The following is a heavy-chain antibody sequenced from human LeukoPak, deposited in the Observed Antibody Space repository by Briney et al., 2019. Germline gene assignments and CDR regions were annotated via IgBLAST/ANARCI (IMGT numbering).Heavy chain of an antibody. V-gene: IGHV3-21*01. CDR3: ARGMKQQLFYYYYGMDV. J-gene: IGHJ6*02. CDR1: GFTFSSYS. CDR2: ISSSSSYV. Sequence: KPGGSLRLSCAASGFTFSSYSMNWVRQAPGKGLEWVSSISSSSSYVYYADSVKGRFTISRDNAKNPLYLQMNSLRAEDAAVYYCARGMKQQLFYYYYGMDVWGQGTTVTVSS. D-gene: IGHD6-13*01.